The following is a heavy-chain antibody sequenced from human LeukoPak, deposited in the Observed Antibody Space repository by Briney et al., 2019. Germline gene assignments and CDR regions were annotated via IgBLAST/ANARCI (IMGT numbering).Heavy chain of an antibody. Sequence: GASVKVSCKASGYTFTGYYMHWVRQAPGQGVEWMGWINPNSGGTNYAQKFQGRVTMTRDTSISTAYMELSRLRSDDTAVYYCARDRGYSYGYGAFDIWGQGTMVTVSS. D-gene: IGHD5-18*01. CDR1: GYTFTGYY. J-gene: IGHJ3*02. CDR2: INPNSGGT. V-gene: IGHV1-2*02. CDR3: ARDRGYSYGYGAFDI.